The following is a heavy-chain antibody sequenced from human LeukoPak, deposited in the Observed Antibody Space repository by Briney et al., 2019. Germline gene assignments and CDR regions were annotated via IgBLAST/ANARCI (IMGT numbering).Heavy chain of an antibody. CDR1: GYSISSGYY. D-gene: IGHD3-22*01. J-gene: IGHJ3*02. V-gene: IGHV4-38-2*02. Sequence: SETLSLTCAVSGYSISSGYYWGWIRQPPGNGLEWIGSIYHSGSTYYNPSLKSRVTISVDTSKNQFSLKLSSVTAADTAVYYCAREYDSSGYYPSDAFDIWGQGTMVTVSS. CDR2: IYHSGST. CDR3: AREYDSSGYYPSDAFDI.